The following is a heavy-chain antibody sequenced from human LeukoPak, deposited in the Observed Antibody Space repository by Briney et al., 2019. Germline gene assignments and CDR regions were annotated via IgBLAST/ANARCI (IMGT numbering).Heavy chain of an antibody. J-gene: IGHJ5*02. Sequence: SETLSLTCTVSGDSVSNGNYYWSWLRQPPGKALEWIGYIYYTGKTYYNPSLEGRVTILVDTSRNHFSVRLSSVTAADTAVYYCARGLYDFWSGYYNAWFDPWGQGTLVTVSS. D-gene: IGHD3-3*01. V-gene: IGHV4-61*03. CDR3: ARGLYDFWSGYYNAWFDP. CDR2: IYYTGKT. CDR1: GDSVSNGNYY.